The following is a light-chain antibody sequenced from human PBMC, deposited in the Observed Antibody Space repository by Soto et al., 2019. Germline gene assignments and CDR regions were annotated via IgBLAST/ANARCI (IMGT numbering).Light chain of an antibody. CDR3: CSYVGATTYV. Sequence: QSALAQPASVSGSPGQSITIPCTGTSNTIGGYNVVSWYQQHPGTAPKVIIYEGIKRPSGVSNRFSGSISGSTASLTISGLQAEDEADYYCCSYVGATTYVFGTGTKVTVL. V-gene: IGLV2-23*01. CDR1: SNTIGGYNV. J-gene: IGLJ1*01. CDR2: EGI.